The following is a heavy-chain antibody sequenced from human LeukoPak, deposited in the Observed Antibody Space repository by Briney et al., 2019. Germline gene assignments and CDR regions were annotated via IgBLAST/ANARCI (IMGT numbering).Heavy chain of an antibody. V-gene: IGHV1-69*13. J-gene: IGHJ6*03. CDR3: ARSRTAMGHYYYYMDV. Sequence: VKVSCEAGGFTFSSYAISSVRHAPGQGLEWMGGIIPVFGTANYAQKFQGRVTITAAESTSTAYMELSSLRSEDTAVYYCARSRTAMGHYYYYMDVWGKGTTVTVSS. D-gene: IGHD5-18*01. CDR2: IIPVFGTA. CDR1: GFTFSSYA.